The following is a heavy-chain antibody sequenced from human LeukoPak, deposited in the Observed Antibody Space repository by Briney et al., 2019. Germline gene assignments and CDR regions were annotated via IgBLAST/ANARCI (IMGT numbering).Heavy chain of an antibody. Sequence: GASVKVSCKASGYTFTSYDINWVRQATGQGLEWMGWMNPNSGNTGYAQKFQGRVTMTRNTSISTAYMELSSLRSEDTAVYYCARDPPYCSSTSRFQSWGQGTLVTVSS. V-gene: IGHV1-8*01. CDR2: MNPNSGNT. CDR3: ARDPPYCSSTSRFQS. CDR1: GYTFTSYD. D-gene: IGHD2-2*01. J-gene: IGHJ5*02.